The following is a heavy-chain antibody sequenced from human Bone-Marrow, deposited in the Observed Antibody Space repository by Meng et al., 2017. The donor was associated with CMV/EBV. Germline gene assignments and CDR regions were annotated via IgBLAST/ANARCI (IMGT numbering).Heavy chain of an antibody. D-gene: IGHD3-10*01. V-gene: IGHV3-9*01. CDR2: ISWNSGSI. J-gene: IGHJ4*02. CDR3: AKGFGGPYYFDY. CDR1: GFTFSSYS. Sequence: SLKISCAASGFTFSSYSMNWVRQAPGKGLEWVSGISWNSGSIGYADSVKGRFTISRDNAKNSLYLQMNSLRAEDTALYYCAKGFGGPYYFDYWGQGTLVTVSS.